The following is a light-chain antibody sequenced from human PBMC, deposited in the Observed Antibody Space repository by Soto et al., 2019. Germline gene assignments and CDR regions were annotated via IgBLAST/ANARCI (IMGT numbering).Light chain of an antibody. CDR3: QQRSNWPST. Sequence: EIVLTQSPATLSLSPGERAALSCRASQSVSSYLAWYQQKPGQAPRLLIYDASKRSAGIPARFIGSVSGTDFTLTISSLEPEDFAVYDCQQRSNWPSTCGGGTKVEIK. CDR2: DAS. CDR1: QSVSSY. V-gene: IGKV3-11*01. J-gene: IGKJ4*01.